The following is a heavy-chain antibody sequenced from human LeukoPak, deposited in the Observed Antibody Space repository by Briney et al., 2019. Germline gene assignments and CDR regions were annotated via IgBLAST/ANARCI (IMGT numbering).Heavy chain of an antibody. CDR1: GGSISSSN. CDR3: AKKVYSSSWYFDY. V-gene: IGHV3-23*01. Sequence: GTLSLTCAVSGGSISSSNWWSWVRQAPGKGLEWVSAISGSGGSTYYADSVKGRFTISRDNSKNTLYLQMNSLRAEDTAVYYCAKKVYSSSWYFDYWGQGTLVTVSS. CDR2: ISGSGGST. D-gene: IGHD6-13*01. J-gene: IGHJ4*02.